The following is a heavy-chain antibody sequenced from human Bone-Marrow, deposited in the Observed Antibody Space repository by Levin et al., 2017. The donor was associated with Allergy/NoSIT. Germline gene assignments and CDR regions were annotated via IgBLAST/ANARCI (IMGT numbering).Heavy chain of an antibody. J-gene: IGHJ4*02. V-gene: IGHV3-30-3*01. CDR3: ARESDSSGSYYIDY. CDR1: GFTFSSYA. D-gene: IGHD3-10*01. CDR2: ISYDGSNK. Sequence: GESLKISCAASGFTFSSYAMHWVRQAPGKGLEWVAVISYDGSNKYYADSVKGRFTISRDNSKNTLYLQMNSLRAEDTAVYYCARESDSSGSYYIDYWGQGTLVTVSS.